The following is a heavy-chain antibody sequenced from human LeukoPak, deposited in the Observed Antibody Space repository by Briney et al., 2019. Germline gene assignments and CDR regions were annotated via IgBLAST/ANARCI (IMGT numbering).Heavy chain of an antibody. Sequence: SETLSLTCAVSGYSISSGYYWGWIRQPPGKGLEWIGNIYHSGSTYYNPSLKSRVTISLDTSKNQFSLKLSSVTAADTAVYYCARIYSSSSGYYFDYWGQGTLVTVSP. CDR2: IYHSGST. CDR1: GYSISSGYY. V-gene: IGHV4-38-2*01. CDR3: ARIYSSSSGYYFDY. D-gene: IGHD6-6*01. J-gene: IGHJ4*02.